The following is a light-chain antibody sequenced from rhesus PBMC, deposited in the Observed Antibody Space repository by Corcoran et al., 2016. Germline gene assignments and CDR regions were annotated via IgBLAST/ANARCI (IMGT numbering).Light chain of an antibody. CDR1: QSLLHSNGNTY. V-gene: IGKV2-58*03. CDR2: KVS. Sequence: DVVMTQSPLSLPVTPGQPASISCRSSQSLLHSNGNTYLSWFLQKPGQPPRRLMYKVSNRDSGVPERVSGSGAGTDFTLKISRVEAEDVGVYYCMQGTHWPYSFGQGTKVEIK. J-gene: IGKJ2*01. CDR3: MQGTHWPYS.